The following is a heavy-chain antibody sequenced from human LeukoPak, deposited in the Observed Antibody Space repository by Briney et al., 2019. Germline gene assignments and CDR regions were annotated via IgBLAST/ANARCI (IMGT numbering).Heavy chain of an antibody. CDR2: IRSDGSNK. J-gene: IGHJ4*02. CDR1: GFTFSSYG. Sequence: GGSLRLSCAASGFTFSSYGMHWVRQAPGTGLEWVAFIRSDGSNKNYAGSVKGRFTISRDNSKNTLYLQMNSLRAEDTAVYYCAKSGLNRFDYWGQGTLVTVSS. D-gene: IGHD2-15*01. CDR3: AKSGLNRFDY. V-gene: IGHV3-30*02.